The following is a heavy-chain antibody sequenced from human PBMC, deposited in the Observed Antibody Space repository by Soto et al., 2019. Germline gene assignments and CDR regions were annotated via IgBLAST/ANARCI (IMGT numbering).Heavy chain of an antibody. D-gene: IGHD3-22*01. CDR1: GFTFSSYV. J-gene: IGHJ5*02. CDR3: AKVGYYDSSGHNWFDP. CDR2: ISGSGGST. Sequence: AGGSLRLSCAVSGFTFSSYVMSWVRQAPGKGLEWASAISGSGGSTYYADSVKGRFTISRDNSKNTLYLQMNSLRADDTAVYYCAKVGYYDSSGHNWFDPWGQGTLVTVSS. V-gene: IGHV3-23*01.